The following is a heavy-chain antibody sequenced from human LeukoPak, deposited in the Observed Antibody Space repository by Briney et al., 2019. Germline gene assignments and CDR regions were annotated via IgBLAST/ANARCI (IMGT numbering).Heavy chain of an antibody. Sequence: PGGSLRLSCEPSGFIFRSHGMHWVRQAPGKGLEWLAVIGSDGRNKFYADSVKGRFTISRDNAKNSLYLQMNSLRAEDTAVYYCARDRRLHHWGQGTLVIVSS. V-gene: IGHV3-33*01. CDR1: GFIFRSHG. CDR2: IGSDGRNK. J-gene: IGHJ1*01. CDR3: ARDRRLHH.